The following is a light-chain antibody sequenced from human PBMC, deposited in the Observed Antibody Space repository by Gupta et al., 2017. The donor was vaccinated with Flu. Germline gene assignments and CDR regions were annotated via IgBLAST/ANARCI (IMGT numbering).Light chain of an antibody. CDR3: MQALQSKT. J-gene: IGKJ1*01. CDR1: QSLLHSDGYNY. CDR2: LGS. V-gene: IGKV2-28*01. Sequence: QSLRCLPLTPGEPASISCRSSQSLLHSDGYNYLDWFLQKPGQSPQLLIYLGSNRASGVPDRFSGSGSGTDFTLKISRVEAEDVGVYYCMQALQSKTFGQGTKVEIK.